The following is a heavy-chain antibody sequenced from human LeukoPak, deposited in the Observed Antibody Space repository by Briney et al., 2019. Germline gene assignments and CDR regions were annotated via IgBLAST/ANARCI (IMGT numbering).Heavy chain of an antibody. Sequence: SETLSLTCTVSGGSISSSSYYWGWIRQPPGKGLEWIGRIYYSGSTYCNSSLKSRVTISVDTSKIQNCLKLSSVTAADTAVYYCSRPGYSSSWDGNWGQGTLVTVSS. CDR3: SRPGYSSSWDGN. CDR1: GGSISSSSYY. V-gene: IGHV4-39*01. CDR2: IYYSGST. J-gene: IGHJ4*02. D-gene: IGHD6-13*01.